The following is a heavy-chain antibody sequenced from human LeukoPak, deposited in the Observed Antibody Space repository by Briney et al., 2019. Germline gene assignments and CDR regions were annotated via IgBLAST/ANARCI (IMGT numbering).Heavy chain of an antibody. CDR2: INPDGSTT. CDR3: AKDLHYGSADY. D-gene: IGHD3-10*01. CDR1: GFTFSNYW. Sequence: GGSLRLSCAASGFTFSNYWMHWVRQDPGKGLVWVSFINPDGSTTNYADSVKGRFTISRDNAKNALYLQMNSLRAEDTAMYYCAKDLHYGSADYWGQGTLVTVSS. V-gene: IGHV3-74*01. J-gene: IGHJ4*02.